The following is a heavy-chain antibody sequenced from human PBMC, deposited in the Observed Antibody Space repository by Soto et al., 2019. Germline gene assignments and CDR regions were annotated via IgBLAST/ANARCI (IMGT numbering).Heavy chain of an antibody. D-gene: IGHD3-22*01. CDR1: GFTFSSYS. J-gene: IGHJ4*02. CDR2: ISSSSSYI. Sequence: GGSLRLSCAASGFTFSSYSMNWVRQAPGKGLEWVSSISSSSSYICYADSVKGRFTISRDNAKNSLYLQMNSLRAEDTAVYYCARSPSDLSSGYLAYWGQGTLVTVSS. V-gene: IGHV3-21*01. CDR3: ARSPSDLSSGYLAY.